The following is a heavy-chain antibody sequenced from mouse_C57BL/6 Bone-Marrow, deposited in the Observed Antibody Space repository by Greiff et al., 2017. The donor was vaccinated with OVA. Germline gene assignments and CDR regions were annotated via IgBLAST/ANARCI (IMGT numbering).Heavy chain of an antibody. Sequence: VQLQQPGAELVRPGSSVKLSCKASGYTFTSYWMHWVKQRPIQGLEWIGNIDPSDSETHYNQKFKDKATLTVDKSSSTAYMPLSSLTSEDSAVYYCARLITTVVAKWYFDVWGTGTTVTVSS. D-gene: IGHD1-1*01. V-gene: IGHV1-52*01. CDR1: GYTFTSYW. CDR2: IDPSDSET. J-gene: IGHJ1*03. CDR3: ARLITTVVAKWYFDV.